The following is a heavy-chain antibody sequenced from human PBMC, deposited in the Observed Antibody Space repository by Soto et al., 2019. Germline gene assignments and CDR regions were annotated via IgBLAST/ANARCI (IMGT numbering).Heavy chain of an antibody. Sequence: QVQLVESGGGVVQPGRSLRLSCAASGFTFSSYGMHWVRQAPGKGLEWVAVISYEGSNKYYADSVKGRFTISRDNSKNTLYLQMNSLRAEDTAVYYCAKDRGEYRYSSGLRDFQHWGQGTLVTVSS. CDR3: AKDRGEYRYSSGLRDFQH. CDR1: GFTFSSYG. D-gene: IGHD6-19*01. J-gene: IGHJ1*01. V-gene: IGHV3-30*18. CDR2: ISYEGSNK.